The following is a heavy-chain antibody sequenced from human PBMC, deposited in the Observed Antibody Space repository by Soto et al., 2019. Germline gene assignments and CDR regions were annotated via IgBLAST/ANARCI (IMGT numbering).Heavy chain of an antibody. CDR3: AHRPGMAGIYYYYYGMDV. Sequence: SGPTLVNPTQTLTLTCTFSGFSLSTSGVGVGWIRQPPGKALEWLALIYWNDDKRYSPSLKSRLTITKDTSKNQVVLTMTNMDPVDTATYYCAHRPGMAGIYYYYYGMDVWGQGTTVTVSS. CDR1: GFSLSTSGVG. D-gene: IGHD6-19*01. CDR2: IYWNDDK. J-gene: IGHJ6*02. V-gene: IGHV2-5*01.